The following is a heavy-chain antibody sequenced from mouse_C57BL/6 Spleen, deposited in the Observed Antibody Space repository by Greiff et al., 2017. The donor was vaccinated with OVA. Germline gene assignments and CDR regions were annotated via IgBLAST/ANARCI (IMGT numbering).Heavy chain of an antibody. D-gene: IGHD1-1*01. J-gene: IGHJ1*03. CDR2: ISSGGSYT. CDR1: GFTFSSYG. CDR3: ARQIYYYGSSHWYFDV. Sequence: EVKLMESGGDLVKPGGSLKLSCAASGFTFSSYGMSWVRQTPDKRLEWVATISSGGSYTYYPDSVKGRFTISRDNAKNTLYLQMSSLKSEDTAMYYGARQIYYYGSSHWYFDVWGTGTTVTVSS. V-gene: IGHV5-6*01.